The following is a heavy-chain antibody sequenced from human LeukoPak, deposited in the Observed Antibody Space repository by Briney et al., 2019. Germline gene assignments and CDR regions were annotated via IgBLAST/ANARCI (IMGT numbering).Heavy chain of an antibody. CDR2: IKKNGGVT. J-gene: IGHJ3*02. V-gene: IGHV3-20*04. CDR1: GFTSTFGDHG. Sequence: GGSLRLSCEASGFTSTFGDHGMSRVRQPRGMGLEWASGIKKNGGVTSYAESEKGRFTISRDNAKNSLYLQMNSLRAEYTALYFGVGGYDHCPIDIWGKGTMVTVSS. CDR3: VGGYDHCPIDI. D-gene: IGHD3-22*01.